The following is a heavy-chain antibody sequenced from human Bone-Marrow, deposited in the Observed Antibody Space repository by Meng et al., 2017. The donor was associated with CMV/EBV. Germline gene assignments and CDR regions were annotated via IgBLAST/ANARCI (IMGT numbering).Heavy chain of an antibody. CDR3: ARNPPPRIAVAADY. D-gene: IGHD6-19*01. CDR2: INWNGGST. Sequence: GGSLRLSCAASGFTFSDYYMSWVRQAPGKGLEWVSGINWNGGSTGYADSVKGRFTISRDNAKNSLYLQMNSLRAEDTALYYCARNPPPRIAVAADYWGQGTPVTVSS. CDR1: GFTFSDYY. V-gene: IGHV3-20*04. J-gene: IGHJ4*02.